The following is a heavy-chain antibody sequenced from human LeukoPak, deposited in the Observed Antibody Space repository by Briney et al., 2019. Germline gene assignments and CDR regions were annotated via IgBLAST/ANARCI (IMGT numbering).Heavy chain of an antibody. D-gene: IGHD4-17*01. J-gene: IGHJ4*02. CDR2: ISGSCGST. CDR3: ANHPRYTVTTVY. V-gene: IGHV3-23*01. CDR1: GFTFSSYS. Sequence: PGGSLRLSCSASGFTFSSYSMSWFRQAPGKGLEWVSAISGSCGSTYYADSVKGRFTISRDNYMNTLYLQMNSLRAEDTALYYCANHPRYTVTTVYWGQGTLVTVSS.